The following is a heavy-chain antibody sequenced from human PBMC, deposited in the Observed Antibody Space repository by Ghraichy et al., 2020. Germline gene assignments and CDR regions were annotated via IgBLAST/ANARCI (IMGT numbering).Heavy chain of an antibody. D-gene: IGHD3-3*01. CDR1: GGSISSYY. Sequence: SETLSLTCTVSGGSISSYYWSWIRQPPGKGLEWIGYIYFSGSTNYNPSLKSRVTISIDTSKNQFSLKLSSVTAADTAVYYCARSSSLRFLEWLRLDYWGQGTLVTVSS. J-gene: IGHJ4*02. CDR3: ARSSSLRFLEWLRLDY. V-gene: IGHV4-59*01. CDR2: IYFSGST.